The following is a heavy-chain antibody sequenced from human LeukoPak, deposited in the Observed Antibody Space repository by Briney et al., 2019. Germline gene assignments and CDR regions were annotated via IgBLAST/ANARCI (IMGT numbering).Heavy chain of an antibody. CDR3: ARGYYAMDV. CDR1: GFTFSTFA. V-gene: IGHV3-30-3*01. J-gene: IGHJ6*02. CDR2: ISYDGSYK. Sequence: PGRSLRLSCAASGFTFSTFAMHWVRQAPGKGLEWVAVISYDGSYKYYADSVKGRFTISRDNSKNTLYLQMNSLRAEDTAVYYCARGYYAMDVWGQGTTVTVSS.